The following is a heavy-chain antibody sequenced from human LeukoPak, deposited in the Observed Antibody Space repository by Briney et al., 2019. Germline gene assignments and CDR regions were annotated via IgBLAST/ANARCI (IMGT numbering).Heavy chain of an antibody. V-gene: IGHV4-39*07. Sequence: SETLSLTCTVSGGSISSSSYYWGWIRQPPGKGLEWIGSIYYSGSTYYNPSLKSRVTISVDTSKNQFSLKLSSVTAADTAVYYCARERYSPYWYYGMDVWGQGTTVTVSS. D-gene: IGHD2-15*01. J-gene: IGHJ6*02. CDR2: IYYSGST. CDR1: GGSISSSSYY. CDR3: ARERYSPYWYYGMDV.